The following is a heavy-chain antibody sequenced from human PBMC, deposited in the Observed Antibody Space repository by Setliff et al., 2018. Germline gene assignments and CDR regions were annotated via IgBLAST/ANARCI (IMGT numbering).Heavy chain of an antibody. V-gene: IGHV1-2*02. CDR2: INPRTGVT. Sequence: ASVKVSCKASGYTFTGRYIHWVRQAPGQGLEWMGWINPRTGVTNYAQKFQGRVTMTRDTSITTVYMDLSSLKSDDTAVYYCARGTDYHGSGSYWAKDVWGKGTTVTVS. J-gene: IGHJ6*03. CDR1: GYTFTGRY. CDR3: ARGTDYHGSGSYWAKDV. D-gene: IGHD3-10*01.